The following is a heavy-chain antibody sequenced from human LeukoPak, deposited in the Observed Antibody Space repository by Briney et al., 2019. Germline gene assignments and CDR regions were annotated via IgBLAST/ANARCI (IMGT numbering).Heavy chain of an antibody. CDR3: ARGWLVRGDITPDY. V-gene: IGHV4-59*01. CDR1: GGSISSYY. J-gene: IGHJ4*02. D-gene: IGHD3-10*01. CDR2: IYYSGST. Sequence: SETLSLTCTVSGGSISSYYWSWIRQPPGKGLGWIGYIYYSGSTNQNPSLKSRVTISVDTSKNQFSLKLTSVTAADTAVYYCARGWLVRGDITPDYWGQGTLVTVSS.